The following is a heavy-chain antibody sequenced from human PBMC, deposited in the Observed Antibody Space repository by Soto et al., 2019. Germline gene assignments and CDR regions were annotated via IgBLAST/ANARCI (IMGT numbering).Heavy chain of an antibody. J-gene: IGHJ6*02. V-gene: IGHV1-18*01. CDR1: GYTFTSYG. Sequence: ASVKVSCKASGYTFTSYGISWVRQAPGQGLEWMGWISGYNGNKKYAQKLQGRVTMTTDTSTSTAYMELRSLRSDDTAVYYCARARAGRNCGGDCYPYYYYYGMDVWGQGTTVTVSS. CDR3: ARARAGRNCGGDCYPYYYYYGMDV. CDR2: ISGYNGNK. D-gene: IGHD2-21*02.